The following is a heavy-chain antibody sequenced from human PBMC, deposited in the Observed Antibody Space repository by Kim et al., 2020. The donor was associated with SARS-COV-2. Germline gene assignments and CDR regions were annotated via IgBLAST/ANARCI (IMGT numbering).Heavy chain of an antibody. J-gene: IGHJ6*02. V-gene: IGHV3-15*01. D-gene: IGHD2-2*01. CDR2: IKSKTDGGTT. CDR1: GFTFSNAW. Sequence: GGSLRLSCAASGFTFSNAWMSWVRQAPGKGLEWVGRIKSKTDGGTTDYAAPVKGRFTISRDDSKNTLYLQMNSLKTEDTAMYYCTTGDIVVVPAAIPYYYGMDVWGQGTTVTVSS. CDR3: TTGDIVVVPAAIPYYYGMDV.